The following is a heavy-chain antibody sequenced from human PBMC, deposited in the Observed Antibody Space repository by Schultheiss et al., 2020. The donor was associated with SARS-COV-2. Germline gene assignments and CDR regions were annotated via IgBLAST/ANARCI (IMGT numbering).Heavy chain of an antibody. J-gene: IGHJ4*02. V-gene: IGHV3-66*01. CDR3: AKWDAMGVKYSYGDLFDY. CDR1: GFTFSNAW. CDR2: IYSGGST. D-gene: IGHD5-18*01. Sequence: GGSLRLSCAASGFTFSNAWMSWVRQAPGKGLEWVSVIYSGGSTYYADSVKGRFTISRDNSKNTLYLQMNSLRAEDTAVYYCAKWDAMGVKYSYGDLFDYWGQGTLVTVSS.